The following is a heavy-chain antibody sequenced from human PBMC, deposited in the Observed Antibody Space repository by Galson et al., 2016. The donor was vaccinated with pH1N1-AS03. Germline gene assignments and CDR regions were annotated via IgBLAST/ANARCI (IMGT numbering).Heavy chain of an antibody. CDR3: AKDRNDYRLHYFSGSDV. CDR1: GFTFTDFA. J-gene: IGHJ6*02. V-gene: IGHV3-23*01. CDR2: TSSSGGST. Sequence: SLRLSCATSGFTFTDFAVSWVRQAPGRGLEWVSATSSSGGSTYYAESVKGRFTLSRDYSKNTVDLQMNSLRAEDTAVYYGAKDRNDYRLHYFSGSDVWGQGTTVIASS. D-gene: IGHD1-1*01.